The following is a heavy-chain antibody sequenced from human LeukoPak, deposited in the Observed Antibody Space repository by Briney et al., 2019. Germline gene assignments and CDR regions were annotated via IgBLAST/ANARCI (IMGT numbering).Heavy chain of an antibody. CDR3: ARGYSRSGAFDI. CDR2: IHSSGSP. V-gene: IGHV3-66*01. J-gene: IGHJ3*02. D-gene: IGHD4-11*01. CDR1: GFTVSRNF. Sequence: AGGSLRLSCAASGFTVSRNFMSWVRQAPGKGLAWVSVIHSSGSPFYADSVRGRFSISRDNSKNTLYLQMNSLRAEDTAFYYCARGYSRSGAFDIGGQGTMVTVSS.